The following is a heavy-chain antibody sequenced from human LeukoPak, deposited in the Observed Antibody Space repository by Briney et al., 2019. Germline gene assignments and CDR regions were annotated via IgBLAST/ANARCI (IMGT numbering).Heavy chain of an antibody. J-gene: IGHJ5*02. CDR1: GFTFSDYT. D-gene: IGHD1-7*01. Sequence: QSGGSLRLACEVSGFTFSDYTMTWVRQAPGKGLEWVSYISTSSSTIYYADSVKGRFTISRDNTKNSLYLQMNSLRAEDTAVYYCAREGSGTTNWFDPWGQGTLVTVSS. V-gene: IGHV3-48*04. CDR3: AREGSGTTNWFDP. CDR2: ISTSSSTI.